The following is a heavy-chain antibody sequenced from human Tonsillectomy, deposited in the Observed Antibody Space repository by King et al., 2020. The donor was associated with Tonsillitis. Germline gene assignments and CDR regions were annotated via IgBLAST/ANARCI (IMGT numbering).Heavy chain of an antibody. V-gene: IGHV1-69*01. Sequence: QLVESGAEVKKPGSSVKVSCTASGGTFSSYAISWVRQAPGQGLEWMGGIIPIFGTANYAQKFQGRVTITADESTSTAYMELSSLRSEDTAVYYCARLKLPPEGRRYFDYWGQGTLVTVSS. J-gene: IGHJ4*02. CDR3: ARLKLPPEGRRYFDY. CDR1: GGTFSSYA. D-gene: IGHD1-14*01. CDR2: IIPIFGTA.